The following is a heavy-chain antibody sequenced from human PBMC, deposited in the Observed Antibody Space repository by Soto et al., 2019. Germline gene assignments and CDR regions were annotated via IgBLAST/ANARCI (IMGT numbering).Heavy chain of an antibody. CDR2: IYYSGST. J-gene: IGHJ5*02. CDR3: ARQLVSGYNDH. CDR1: GASIDLYY. D-gene: IGHD1-1*01. Sequence: QVQLQESGPGLVKPSETLSLTCTVSGASIDLYYWSWIRQPPGKGLEWIGYIYYSGSTDYNPSLKRRVTISIDASRTQFSLTLNSVTAADTAVYYCARQLVSGYNDHWGQGTLVTVSS. V-gene: IGHV4-59*01.